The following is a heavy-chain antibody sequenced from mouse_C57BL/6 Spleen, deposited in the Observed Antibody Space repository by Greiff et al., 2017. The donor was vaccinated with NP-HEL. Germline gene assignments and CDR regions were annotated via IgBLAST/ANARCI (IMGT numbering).Heavy chain of an antibody. CDR3: TRGGYDYAPYAMDY. D-gene: IGHD2-4*01. CDR2: ISSGGDYI. V-gene: IGHV5-9-1*02. Sequence: EVKLMESGEGLVKPGGSLKLSCAASGFTFSSYAMSWVRQTPEKRLEWVAYISSGGDYIYYADTVKGRFTISRDNARNTLYLQMSSLKSEDTAMYYCTRGGYDYAPYAMDYWGQGTSVTVSS. J-gene: IGHJ4*01. CDR1: GFTFSSYA.